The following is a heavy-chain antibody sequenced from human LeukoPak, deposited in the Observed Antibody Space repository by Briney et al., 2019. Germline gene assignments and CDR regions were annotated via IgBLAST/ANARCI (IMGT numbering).Heavy chain of an antibody. J-gene: IGHJ5*02. CDR1: GFTFSDYY. V-gene: IGHV3-23*01. CDR3: AKSTGPSGSSWYLFDP. D-gene: IGHD6-13*01. Sequence: GGSLRLSCAASGFTFSDYYMSWIRQAPGKGLEWVSTISGSGGSTYYADSVKGRFTISRDNSKNTLYLQLNSLRAEDTAVYYCAKSTGPSGSSWYLFDPWGQGTLVTVSS. CDR2: ISGSGGST.